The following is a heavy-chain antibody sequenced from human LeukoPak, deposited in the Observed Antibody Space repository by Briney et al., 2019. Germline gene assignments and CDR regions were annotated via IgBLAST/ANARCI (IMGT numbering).Heavy chain of an antibody. CDR2: IKQDGSEK. D-gene: IGHD3-16*01. V-gene: IGHV3-7*03. CDR3: ARSVTYPYYYGMDV. J-gene: IGHJ6*02. Sequence: GGSLRLSCAASGFTFSSYWMSWVRQAPGKGLEWVANIKQDGSEKYYVDSVKGRFTISRDNAKNSLYLQMNSLRAEDTAVYYCARSVTYPYYYGMDVWGQGTTVTVSS. CDR1: GFTFSSYW.